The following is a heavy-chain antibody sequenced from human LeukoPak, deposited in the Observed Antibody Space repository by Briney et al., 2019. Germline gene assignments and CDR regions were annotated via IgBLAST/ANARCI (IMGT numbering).Heavy chain of an antibody. V-gene: IGHV3-30*03. D-gene: IGHD6-13*01. CDR3: ARQDSSSPFDP. CDR2: ISYDGSNK. Sequence: GGSLRLSCAASGFTFSSYGMHWVRQAPGKGLEWVAVISYDGSNKYYADSVKGRFTISRDNSKNTLYLQMNSLRAEDTAVYYCARQDSSSPFDPWGQGTLVTVSS. CDR1: GFTFSSYG. J-gene: IGHJ5*02.